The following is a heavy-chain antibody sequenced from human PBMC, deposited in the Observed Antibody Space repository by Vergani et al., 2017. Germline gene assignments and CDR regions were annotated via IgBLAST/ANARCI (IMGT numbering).Heavy chain of an antibody. Sequence: EVQLVESGGGLVQPGGSLRLSCAASGFTFSDHYMDWVRQAPGKGLEWVGRIRKKPNTYTTEYAASVRGRFTISRDDSKNSLYVQMNSLKSEDTAVYYCTTEMTYYYDSSGRPYDAFDIWGQGTMVTVSS. CDR3: TTEMTYYYDSSGRPYDAFDI. D-gene: IGHD3-22*01. CDR1: GFTFSDHY. CDR2: IRKKPNTYTT. J-gene: IGHJ3*02. V-gene: IGHV3-72*01.